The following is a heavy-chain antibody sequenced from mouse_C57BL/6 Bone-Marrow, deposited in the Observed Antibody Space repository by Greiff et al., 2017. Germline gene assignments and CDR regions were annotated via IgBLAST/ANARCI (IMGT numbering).Heavy chain of an antibody. V-gene: IGHV1-22*01. Sequence: VQLQQSGPELVKPGASVKMSCKASGYTFTDYNMHWVKQSHGKSLEWIGYINPNNGGTSYNQKFKGKATLTVNKSSSTAYMELRSLTSEDSAVYYCATITTVLAHWYFDVWGTGTTVTVSS. J-gene: IGHJ1*03. CDR3: ATITTVLAHWYFDV. CDR2: INPNNGGT. D-gene: IGHD1-1*01. CDR1: GYTFTDYN.